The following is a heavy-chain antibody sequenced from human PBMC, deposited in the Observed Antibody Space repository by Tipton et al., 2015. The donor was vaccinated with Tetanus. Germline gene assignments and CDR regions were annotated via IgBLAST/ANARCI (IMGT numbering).Heavy chain of an antibody. CDR1: GGPITRGDYY. D-gene: IGHD5-18*01. Sequence: TLSLTCTVSGGPITRGDYYWNWIRQSPGKGLEWLGNIYFSGNTHYNPSLGSRISMSVDTSKNQFSLKVSSVTAADTAVYFCARASQRTFEFWGQGTLVAVSS. J-gene: IGHJ4*02. V-gene: IGHV4-30-4*01. CDR3: ARASQRTFEF. CDR2: IYFSGNT.